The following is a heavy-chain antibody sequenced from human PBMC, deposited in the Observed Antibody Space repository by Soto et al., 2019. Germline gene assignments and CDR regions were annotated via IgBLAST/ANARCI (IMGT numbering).Heavy chain of an antibody. V-gene: IGHV4-34*01. Sequence: SETLSLTCAVYGGSFSGYYWSWISQPPGKGLEWIGEINHSGSTNYNPSLKSRVTISVDTSKNQFSLKLSSVTAADTAVYYCARGVYDFWSGYSFRYYYYGMDVWGQGTTVTVS. D-gene: IGHD3-3*01. CDR1: GGSFSGYY. J-gene: IGHJ6*02. CDR2: INHSGST. CDR3: ARGVYDFWSGYSFRYYYYGMDV.